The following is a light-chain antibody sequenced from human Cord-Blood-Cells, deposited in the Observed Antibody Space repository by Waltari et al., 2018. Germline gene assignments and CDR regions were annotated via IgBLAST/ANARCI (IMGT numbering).Light chain of an antibody. J-gene: IGLJ1*01. Sequence: QSALTQPRSVSGSPGQSVTISCTGTSSDVGGYNYVSWYQQHPGKAPKLMSYDVSKRPSGVPHRFSGSKSGNTASLTISGLQAEDEADYSCCSYAGSYTYVFGTGTKVTVL. CDR2: DVS. CDR1: SSDVGGYNY. CDR3: CSYAGSYTYV. V-gene: IGLV2-11*01.